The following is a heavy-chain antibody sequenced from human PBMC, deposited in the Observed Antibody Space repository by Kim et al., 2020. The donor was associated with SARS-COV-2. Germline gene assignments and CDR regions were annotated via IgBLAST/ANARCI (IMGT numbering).Heavy chain of an antibody. CDR2: ISSSGSTI. J-gene: IGHJ4*02. CDR3: ARESQWELPEAFDY. Sequence: GGSLRLSCAASGFTFSSYEMNWVRQAPGKGLEWVSYISSSGSTIYYADSVKGRFTISRDNAKNSLYLQMNSLRAEDTAVYYCARESQWELPEAFDYWGQGTLVTVSS. CDR1: GFTFSSYE. D-gene: IGHD1-26*01. V-gene: IGHV3-48*03.